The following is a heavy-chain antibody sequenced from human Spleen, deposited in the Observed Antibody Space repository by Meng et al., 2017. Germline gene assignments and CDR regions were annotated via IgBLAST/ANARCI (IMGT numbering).Heavy chain of an antibody. D-gene: IGHD2/OR15-2a*01. V-gene: IGHV3-72*01. CDR2: TRNKARSYST. CDR1: GFTFTDHY. Sequence: EVYLVESGGDLVLPGGSLRLSCAASGFTFTDHYMDWVRQAPGMGLEWVGRTRNKARSYSTEYAASVKGRFTISRDDSKNSLYLEMNSLKIEDTAVYYCARDTSTSLDYWGQGALVTVSS. CDR3: ARDTSTSLDY. J-gene: IGHJ4*02.